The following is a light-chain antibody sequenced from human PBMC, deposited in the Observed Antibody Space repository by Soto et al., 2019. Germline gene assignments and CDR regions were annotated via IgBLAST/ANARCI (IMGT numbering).Light chain of an antibody. CDR2: SNS. CDR1: SSNIGSYT. J-gene: IGLJ3*02. V-gene: IGLV1-44*01. Sequence: QSVLIQPPSASGTPGQRVTVSCSGGSSNIGSYTVNWYQQLPGAAPKLLIYSNSQRPSGVPDRFSASKSGTSASLAISGLQAEDEADYFCTFYTTSSTWVFGGGTKLTVL. CDR3: TFYTTSSTWV.